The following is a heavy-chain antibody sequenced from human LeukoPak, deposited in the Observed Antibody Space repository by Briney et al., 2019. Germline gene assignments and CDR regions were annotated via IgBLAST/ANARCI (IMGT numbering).Heavy chain of an antibody. CDR3: ARPRMANSSGWYDYFDY. Sequence: ASVKVSCKASGYTFTSYGISWVRQAPGQGLEWMGWISAYNGNTNYAQKFQGRVTMTTDTSTSTAYMELRSLRSDDTAVYYCARPRMANSSGWYDYFDYWGQGTLVTVSS. D-gene: IGHD6-19*01. V-gene: IGHV1-18*01. CDR1: GYTFTSYG. J-gene: IGHJ4*02. CDR2: ISAYNGNT.